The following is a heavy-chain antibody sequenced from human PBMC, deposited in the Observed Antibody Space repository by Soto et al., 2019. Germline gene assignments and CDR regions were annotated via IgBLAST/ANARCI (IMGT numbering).Heavy chain of an antibody. J-gene: IGHJ5*02. CDR2: INPNSGGT. V-gene: IGHV1-2*04. Sequence: SSVKVSCKASRYSFTCDYMHWVRQAPGQGLEWMGWINPNSGGTNYAQKFQGWVTMTRDTSISTAYMELSRLRSDDTAVYYCARHRIAGRQNWFDPWGQGTLVTVSS. CDR3: ARHRIAGRQNWFDP. D-gene: IGHD6-6*01. CDR1: RYSFTCDY.